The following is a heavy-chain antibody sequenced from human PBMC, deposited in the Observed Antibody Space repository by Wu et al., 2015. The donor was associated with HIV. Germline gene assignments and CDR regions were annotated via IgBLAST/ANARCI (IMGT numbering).Heavy chain of an antibody. CDR3: ARAGMPADYYYYYYMDV. V-gene: IGHV1-69*12. D-gene: IGHD2-2*01. CDR2: IIPIFGTA. CDR1: GGTFSSYA. J-gene: IGHJ6*03. Sequence: QVQLVQSGAEVKKPGSSVKVSCKASGGTFSSYAISWVRQAPGQGLEWMGGIIPIFGTANYAQKFQGRVSVTADEVTTTAFMELSSLRSEDTAVYYCARAGMPADYYYYYYMDVWGKGTTVTVSS.